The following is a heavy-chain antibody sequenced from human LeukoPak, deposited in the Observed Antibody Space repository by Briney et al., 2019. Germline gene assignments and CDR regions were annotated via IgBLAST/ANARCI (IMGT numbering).Heavy chain of an antibody. CDR3: AKVLDSSRYWYFDL. CDR1: GFTFRTSS. V-gene: IGHV3-21*04. CDR2: ITSSGNYI. D-gene: IGHD6-6*01. J-gene: IGHJ2*01. Sequence: GGSLRLSCAASGFTFRTSSMSWVRQAPGMGLEWVSSITSSGNYIYYADSVKGRFTISRDNSKNTLYLQMNSLRAEDTAVYYCAKVLDSSRYWYFDLWGRGTLVTVSS.